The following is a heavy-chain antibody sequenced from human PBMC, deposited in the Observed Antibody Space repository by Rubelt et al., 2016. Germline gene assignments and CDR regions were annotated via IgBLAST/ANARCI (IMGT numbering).Heavy chain of an antibody. J-gene: IGHJ4*02. CDR1: GFTFSNAW. CDR3: TIVARDY. Sequence: EVQLVESGGGLVKPGGSLRLSCAASGFTFSNAWMNWVRQAPGKGPEWVANIKQDGSERYYVDSVRGRFTISRDNAKNSVYLQMNGLRADDTAVYYCTIVARDYWGQGTLVTVSS. CDR2: IKQDGSER. V-gene: IGHV3-7*01. D-gene: IGHD5-12*01.